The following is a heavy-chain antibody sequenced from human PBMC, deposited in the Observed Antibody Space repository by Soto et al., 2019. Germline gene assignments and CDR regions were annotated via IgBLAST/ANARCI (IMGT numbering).Heavy chain of an antibody. CDR2: IKSKTDGGTT. CDR1: GFTFTNAW. V-gene: IGHV3-15*01. J-gene: IGHJ4*02. CDR3: ITDGPDAPAY. Sequence: GGSLRLSCAASGFTFTNAWMSWVRQAPGKGLEWVARIKSKTDGGTTDYATPVKGRFTISRDDSKNTLYLQMNSLKIEDTAVYYCITDGPDAPAYWGQGTQLTVSS.